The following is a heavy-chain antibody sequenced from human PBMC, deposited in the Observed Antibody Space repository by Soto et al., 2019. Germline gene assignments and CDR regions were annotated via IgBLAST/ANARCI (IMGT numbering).Heavy chain of an antibody. V-gene: IGHV4-4*07. CDR3: AGAYFHQLLYNWFDP. D-gene: IGHD2-2*01. CDR1: GGSISSYY. Sequence: SETLSLTCTVSGGSISSYYWSWIRQPAGKGLEWIGRIYTSGSTNYNPSLKSRVTMSVDTSKNQFSRKLSAVTAADTAVYYCAGAYFHQLLYNWFDPWGQGTLVTVSS. CDR2: IYTSGST. J-gene: IGHJ5*02.